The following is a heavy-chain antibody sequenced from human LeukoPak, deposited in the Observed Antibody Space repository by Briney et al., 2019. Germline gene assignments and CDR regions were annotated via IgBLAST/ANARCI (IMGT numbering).Heavy chain of an antibody. CDR2: IKANGGTT. CDR3: ATEGPDTYYFDT. D-gene: IGHD3-22*01. V-gene: IGHV1-46*01. J-gene: IGHJ5*02. Sequence: ASVKVSCKASGYTFTSYDMHWVRQAPGQGLEWMGIIKANGGTTIYAQKFQGRVTLTRDTSVNTVYMELSSLRCADTAEYYPATEGPDTYYFDTWGQGTLVTVSS. CDR1: GYTFTSYD.